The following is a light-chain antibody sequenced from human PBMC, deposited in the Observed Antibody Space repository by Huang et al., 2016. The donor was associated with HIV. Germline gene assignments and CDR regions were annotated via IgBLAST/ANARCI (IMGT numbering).Light chain of an antibody. CDR3: QHYGGAYT. CDR1: QSVSSSY. CDR2: GAS. V-gene: IGKV3-20*01. J-gene: IGKJ2*01. Sequence: IVLTQSPGALSLSPGERATLSCRASQSVSSSYLAWYQQKPGQAPSLLIYGASSRATGIPDRFSGSGSGTDFTLTVSRLQPEDFAVYYCQHYGGAYTFGQGTKLELK.